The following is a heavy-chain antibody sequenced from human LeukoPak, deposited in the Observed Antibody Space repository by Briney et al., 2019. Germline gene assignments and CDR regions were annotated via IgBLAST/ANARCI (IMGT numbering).Heavy chain of an antibody. J-gene: IGHJ4*02. CDR1: GYTFTSYD. CDR2: INPNSGGT. CDR3: ARDYDVLTLPDY. V-gene: IGHV1-2*02. D-gene: IGHD3-9*01. Sequence: ASVKVSCKASGYTFTSYDINWVRQATGQGLEWMGWINPNSGGTNYAQKFQGRVTMTRDTSISTAYMELSRLRSDDTAVYYCARDYDVLTLPDYWGQGTLVTVSS.